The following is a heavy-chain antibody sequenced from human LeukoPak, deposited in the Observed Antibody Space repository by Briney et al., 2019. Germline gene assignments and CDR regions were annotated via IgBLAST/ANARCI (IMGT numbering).Heavy chain of an antibody. CDR2: ISYDGSNK. Sequence: GGSLRLSCAASGFTFSSYGMHWVRQAPGEGLEWVAVISYDGSNKYYADSVKGRFTISRDNSKNTLYLQMNSLRAEDTAVYYCAKGTKDLLYYYGSGSWYLDPWGQGTLVTVSS. D-gene: IGHD3-10*01. CDR1: GFTFSSYG. CDR3: AKGTKDLLYYYGSGSWYLDP. V-gene: IGHV3-30*18. J-gene: IGHJ5*02.